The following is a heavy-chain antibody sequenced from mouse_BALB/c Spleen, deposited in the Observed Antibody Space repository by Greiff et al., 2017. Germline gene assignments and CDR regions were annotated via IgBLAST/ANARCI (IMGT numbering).Heavy chain of an antibody. V-gene: IGHV5-17*02. Sequence: EGKLMESGGGLVQPGGSRKLSCAASGFTFSSFGMHWVRQAPEKGLEWVAYISSGSSTIYYADTVKGRFTISRDNPKNTLFLQMTSLRSEDTAMYYCARSITTVVATYYYAMDYWGQGTSVTVSS. J-gene: IGHJ4*01. CDR1: GFTFSSFG. D-gene: IGHD1-1*01. CDR2: ISSGSSTI. CDR3: ARSITTVVATYYYAMDY.